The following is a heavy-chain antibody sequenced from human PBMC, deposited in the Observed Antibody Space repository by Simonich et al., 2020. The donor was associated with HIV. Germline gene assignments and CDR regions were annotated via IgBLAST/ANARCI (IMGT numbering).Heavy chain of an antibody. CDR2: INHSGST. CDR1: GGSFSGYY. V-gene: IGHV4-34*01. J-gene: IGHJ4*02. CDR3: AGCGGDSYHFDY. Sequence: QVQLQQWGAGLLKPSGTLSLTCAVYGGSFSGYYWSWIRQPPGKGLEWIGEINHSGSTNYNPSLKNRVTMSVDTSKNQFSLKLSSVTAADTAVYYCAGCGGDSYHFDYWGQGTLVTVSS. D-gene: IGHD2-21*02.